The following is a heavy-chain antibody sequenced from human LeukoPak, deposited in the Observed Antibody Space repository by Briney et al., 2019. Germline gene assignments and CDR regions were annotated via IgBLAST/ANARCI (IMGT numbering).Heavy chain of an antibody. Sequence: PGGSLRLSCAASGFTFSSYSMNWVRQAPGKGLEWVSSISSSSSYIYYADSVKGRFTISIDNAKNSLYLQMNSLRAEDTAVYYCARDKIVGATKFDYWGQGTLVTVSS. D-gene: IGHD1-26*01. CDR2: ISSSSSYI. CDR1: GFTFSSYS. J-gene: IGHJ4*02. CDR3: ARDKIVGATKFDY. V-gene: IGHV3-21*01.